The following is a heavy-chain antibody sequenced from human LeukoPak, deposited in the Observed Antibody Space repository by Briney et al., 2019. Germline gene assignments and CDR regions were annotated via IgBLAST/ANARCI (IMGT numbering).Heavy chain of an antibody. V-gene: IGHV3-64*02. Sequence: GGSLRLSCAASGLTFSSHAMHWVRQAPGKGLEYVSAIVSNGGNTYYADSVRGRFTISRDNSKDTVYLQLGSLRPEDTAVYYCARATRNGYDYWGQGTLVAVSS. CDR3: ARATRNGYDY. CDR2: IVSNGGNT. CDR1: GLTFSSHA. D-gene: IGHD5-24*01. J-gene: IGHJ4*02.